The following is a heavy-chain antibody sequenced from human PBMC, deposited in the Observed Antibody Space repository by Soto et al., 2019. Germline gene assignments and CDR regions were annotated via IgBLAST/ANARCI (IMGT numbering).Heavy chain of an antibody. CDR3: ARAIVVVPAAKAGWFDP. Sequence: QVQLVQSGAEVKKPGASVKVSCKASGYTFTSYDINWVRQATGQGLEWIGWMNPNSGNTGYAQKFQGRVTMTRNTSITTAYMELSSLRSEDTAVYYCARAIVVVPAAKAGWFDPWGQGTLVTVSS. CDR1: GYTFTSYD. CDR2: MNPNSGNT. V-gene: IGHV1-8*01. J-gene: IGHJ5*02. D-gene: IGHD2-2*01.